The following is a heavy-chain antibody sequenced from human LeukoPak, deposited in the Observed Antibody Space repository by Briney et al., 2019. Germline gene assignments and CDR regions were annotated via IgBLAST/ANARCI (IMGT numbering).Heavy chain of an antibody. J-gene: IGHJ4*02. CDR1: GGSISSYY. V-gene: IGHV4-59*12. Sequence: PSETLSLTCTVSGGSISSYYWSWIRQPPGKGLEWIGYIYYSGSTYYNPSLKSRVTISVDTSKNQFSLKLSSVTAADTAVYYCARRVTYYFDYWGQGTLVTVSS. CDR2: IYYSGST. D-gene: IGHD4-23*01. CDR3: ARRVTYYFDY.